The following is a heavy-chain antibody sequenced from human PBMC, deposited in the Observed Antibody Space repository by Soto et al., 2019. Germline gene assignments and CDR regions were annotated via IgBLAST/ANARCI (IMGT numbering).Heavy chain of an antibody. CDR3: AREAAAGYLNWFDP. CDR2: ISSSGSTI. D-gene: IGHD6-13*01. J-gene: IGHJ5*02. Sequence: GGSLRLSCAASGFTFSDYYMSWIRQAPGKGLEWVSYISSSGSTIYYADSVKGRFTISRDNAKNSLYLQMNSLRDEDTAVYYCAREAAAGYLNWFDPWGQGTLVTVSS. V-gene: IGHV3-11*04. CDR1: GFTFSDYY.